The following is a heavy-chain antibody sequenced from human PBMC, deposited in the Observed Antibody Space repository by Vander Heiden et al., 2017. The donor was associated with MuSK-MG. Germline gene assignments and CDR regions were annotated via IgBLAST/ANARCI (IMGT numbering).Heavy chain of an antibody. CDR3: AREWGGGRYYNFWSGYLTH. CDR1: GGSIRSGSYY. J-gene: IGHJ4*02. D-gene: IGHD3-3*01. CDR2: FKTSGGT. Sequence: QVQLQESGPGLVKPSQTLSLTCTVSGGSIRSGSYYWSWIRQPAGKGLEWIGCFKTSGGTNYNPSLKSRVTISVDTSKNQFSLKLSSVTAADTAVYYGAREWGGGRYYNFWSGYLTHWGQGTLVTVSS. V-gene: IGHV4-61*02.